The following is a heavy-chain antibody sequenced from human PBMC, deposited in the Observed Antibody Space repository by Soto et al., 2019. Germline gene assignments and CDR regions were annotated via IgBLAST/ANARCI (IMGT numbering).Heavy chain of an antibody. CDR2: INYSGST. V-gene: IGHV4-34*01. CDR1: GGSFSGYY. Sequence: QVQLQQWGAGLLKPSETLSLTCAMSGGSFSGYYWNWIRQSPGKGLEWIAEINYSGSTNYNPSLKSRGTISVDTSKDQFSMKLSSVTAADTAVYCRALFVVHTAYYLDVWGKGTTVTVSS. CDR3: ALFVVHTAYYLDV. J-gene: IGHJ6*03. D-gene: IGHD1-1*01.